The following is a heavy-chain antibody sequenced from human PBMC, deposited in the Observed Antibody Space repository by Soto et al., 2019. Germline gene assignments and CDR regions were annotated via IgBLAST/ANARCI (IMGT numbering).Heavy chain of an antibody. D-gene: IGHD3-10*01. Sequence: GSLILTCIDYESTFSSYWMHWVRQVPGKGLVWVSRMNEDGSTTDYADSVKGRFTISRDNARNTLYLQMNSLRAEDTAVYYCARDLSGRADVWGQGTTVTVSS. V-gene: IGHV3-74*01. CDR3: ARDLSGRADV. CDR2: MNEDGSTT. CDR1: ESTFSSYW. J-gene: IGHJ6*02.